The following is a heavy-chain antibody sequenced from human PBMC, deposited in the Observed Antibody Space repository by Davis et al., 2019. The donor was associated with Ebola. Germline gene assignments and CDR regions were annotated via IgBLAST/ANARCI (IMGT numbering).Heavy chain of an antibody. CDR2: ISSSSSYI. CDR3: ARARYNSGGSCYSDY. Sequence: GESLKISCAASGFTFSSYWMHWVRQAPGKGLEWVSSISSSSSYIYYADSVKGRFTISRDNAKNSLYLQMNSLRAEDTAVYYCARARYNSGGSCYSDYWGQGTLVTVSS. CDR1: GFTFSSYW. J-gene: IGHJ4*02. D-gene: IGHD2-15*01. V-gene: IGHV3-21*01.